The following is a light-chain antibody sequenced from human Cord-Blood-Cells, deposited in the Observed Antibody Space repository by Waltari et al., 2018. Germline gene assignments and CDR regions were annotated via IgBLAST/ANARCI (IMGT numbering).Light chain of an antibody. J-gene: IGLJ1*01. V-gene: IGLV1-47*01. CDR3: AAWDDSLSGYV. Sequence: QSVLTQPPSASGTPGQRVTIPCSGISLNLGSTYVYWYQQLPGTAPKLLIYRNKQRPSGVPDRFSGSKSGTSASLAISGLRSEDEADYYCAAWDDSLSGYVFGTGTKVTVL. CDR1: SLNLGSTY. CDR2: RNK.